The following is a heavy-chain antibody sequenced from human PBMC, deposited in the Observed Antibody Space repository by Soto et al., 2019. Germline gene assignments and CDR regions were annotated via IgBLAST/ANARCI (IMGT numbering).Heavy chain of an antibody. V-gene: IGHV1-2*02. CDR2: INPNSGGT. CDR1: GYTFTGYY. D-gene: IGHD6-13*01. CDR3: ARDLVPSIAGRGVYYYGMDV. Sequence: QVQLVQSGAEVKKPGASVKVSCKASGYTFTGYYMHWVRQAPGQGLEWMGWINPNSGGTNYAQKFQGRVPMTRDTSISTAYMELSRLRSDDTAVYYCARDLVPSIAGRGVYYYGMDVWGQGTTVTVSS. J-gene: IGHJ6*02.